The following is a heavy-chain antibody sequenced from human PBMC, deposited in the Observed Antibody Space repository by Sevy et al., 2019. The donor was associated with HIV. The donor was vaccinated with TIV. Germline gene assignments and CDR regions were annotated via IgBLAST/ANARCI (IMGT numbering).Heavy chain of an antibody. CDR3: ASPNYYDNSGYRY. CDR2: IYSDGST. J-gene: IGHJ4*02. Sequence: GGSLRLSCTASGFTVSSNYMNWVRQAPGKGLEWVSVIYSDGSTYYEDSVKGRFTISRDKSKNTVNLQMNSLSAEDTAVYYCASPNYYDNSGYRYWGQGTLVTVSS. V-gene: IGHV3-53*01. D-gene: IGHD3-22*01. CDR1: GFTVSSNY.